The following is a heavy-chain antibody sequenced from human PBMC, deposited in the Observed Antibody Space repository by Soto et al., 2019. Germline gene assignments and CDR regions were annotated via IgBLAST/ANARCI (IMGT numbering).Heavy chain of an antibody. D-gene: IGHD6-6*01. J-gene: IGHJ6*02. CDR1: GFPFSSYA. V-gene: IGHV3-30-3*01. Sequence: PGGSLRLSCAASGFPFSSYAMHWVRQAPGKGLEWVAVISYDGSNKYYADSVKGRFTISRDNSKNTLYLQMNSLRAEDTAVYYCARDWGYSSSSSPPDPPDYYYYGMDVWGQGTTVTVSS. CDR2: ISYDGSNK. CDR3: ARDWGYSSSSSPPDPPDYYYYGMDV.